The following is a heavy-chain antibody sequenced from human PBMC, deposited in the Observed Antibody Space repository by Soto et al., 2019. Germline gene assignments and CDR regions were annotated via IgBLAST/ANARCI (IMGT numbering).Heavy chain of an antibody. V-gene: IGHV3-30-3*01. CDR3: ARVPSSSGRAHFDY. D-gene: IGHD2-15*01. Sequence: QVQLVESGGGVVQPGRSLRLSCAASGFTFSSYAMHWVRQAPGKGLGWVAVISYDGSNKYYADSVKGRFTISRDNSKNTVYLQMNSLRAEDTAVYYCARVPSSSGRAHFDYWGQGTLVTVSS. CDR2: ISYDGSNK. CDR1: GFTFSSYA. J-gene: IGHJ4*02.